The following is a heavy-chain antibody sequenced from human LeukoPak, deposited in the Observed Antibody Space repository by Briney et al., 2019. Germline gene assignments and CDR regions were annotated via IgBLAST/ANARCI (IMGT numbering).Heavy chain of an antibody. CDR1: GFTFSSYW. V-gene: IGHV3-7*01. CDR3: ARDGDYSSLFDY. CDR2: IKQDGSEK. Sequence: GGSLRLSCAASGFTFSSYWMSWFRQAPGKGLEWVANIKQDGSEKYYVDSVKGRFTISRDNDKNSLYLQMTTLTAEDTAVYYCARDGDYSSLFDYWGQGTLVTVSS. J-gene: IGHJ4*02. D-gene: IGHD4-11*01.